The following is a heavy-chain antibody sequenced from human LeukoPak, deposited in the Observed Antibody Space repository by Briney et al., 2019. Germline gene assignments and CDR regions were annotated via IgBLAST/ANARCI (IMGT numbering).Heavy chain of an antibody. D-gene: IGHD3-16*02. CDR1: GYIFTDYY. J-gene: IGHJ5*02. CDR2: INPKSDGT. Sequence: ASVKVSCKASGYIFTDYYMRWVRQAPGQGLEWMGWINPKSDGTKYAQNFQGRVTMTWDTSISTAYMELSSLRYDDTAVYYCARDGNDYIWGNYRSDWLDPWGQGTLVTVSP. V-gene: IGHV1-2*02. CDR3: ARDGNDYIWGNYRSDWLDP.